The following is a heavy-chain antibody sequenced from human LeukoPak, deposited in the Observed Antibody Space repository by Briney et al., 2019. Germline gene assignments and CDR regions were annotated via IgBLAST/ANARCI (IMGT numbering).Heavy chain of an antibody. J-gene: IGHJ6*04. Sequence: PGGSLRLSCAASGFTFSSYWMSWVRQAPGKGLEWVANIKQDGSEKYYVDSVKGRFTISRDNAKNSLYLQMNSLRAEDTAVYYCARGIFRGVITPPPGMDVWGKGTTVTVSS. CDR2: IKQDGSEK. D-gene: IGHD3-10*01. V-gene: IGHV3-7*03. CDR1: GFTFSSYW. CDR3: ARGIFRGVITPPPGMDV.